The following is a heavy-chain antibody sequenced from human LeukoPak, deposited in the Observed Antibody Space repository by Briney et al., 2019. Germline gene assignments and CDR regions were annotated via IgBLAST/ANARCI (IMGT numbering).Heavy chain of an antibody. CDR1: GGSFSGYY. J-gene: IGHJ4*02. V-gene: IGHV4-34*01. Sequence: SETLSLTCAVYGGSFSGYYWNWIRQPPGKGLEWIGEINHSGSTNYNPSLKSRVTISVDTSKNQFSLKLSSVTAADTAVYYCARSDYDFWSGYVDYWRQGTLVTVSS. D-gene: IGHD3-3*01. CDR2: INHSGST. CDR3: ARSDYDFWSGYVDY.